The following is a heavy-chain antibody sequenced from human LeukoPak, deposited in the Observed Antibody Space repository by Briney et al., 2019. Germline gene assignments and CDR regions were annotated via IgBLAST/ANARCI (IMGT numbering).Heavy chain of an antibody. D-gene: IGHD3-3*01. J-gene: IGHJ4*02. Sequence: PGGSLRLSCAGSGFSFSSYWMSWVRQAPGKGLEWVANIKQDGSEKYYVDSVKGRFTISRDNAKNSLYLQMNSLRAEDTAVYYCARVKGDFWSGYYYFDYWGQGTLVTVSS. CDR3: ARVKGDFWSGYYYFDY. CDR1: GFSFSSYW. CDR2: IKQDGSEK. V-gene: IGHV3-7*01.